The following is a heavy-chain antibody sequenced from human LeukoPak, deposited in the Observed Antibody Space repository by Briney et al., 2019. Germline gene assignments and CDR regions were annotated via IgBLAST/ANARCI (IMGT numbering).Heavy chain of an antibody. CDR1: GDSISSSTYY. Sequence: PSETLSLTCTVSGDSISSSTYYWGWIRQPPGKGLEWIGSIYHTGNTHYNPSLKSRVAMFVDTSKNQFSLKLSSVTAADTAVYYCARSDKSGIDYWGQGTLVTVSS. V-gene: IGHV4-39*07. D-gene: IGHD1-26*01. CDR3: ARSDKSGIDY. CDR2: IYHTGNT. J-gene: IGHJ4*02.